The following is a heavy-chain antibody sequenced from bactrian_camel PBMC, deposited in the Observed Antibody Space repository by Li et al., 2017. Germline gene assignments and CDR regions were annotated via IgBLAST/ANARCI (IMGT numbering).Heavy chain of an antibody. CDR3: ATERWFST. D-gene: IGHD2*01. Sequence: HVQLVESGGGSVQAGGSLTLTCVASGKVKGDSYCMAWIRQAPGKGAEWVARLDATGATTYATPAEGRFTISRDNARNTLYLQMNSLKTEDTAVYYCATERWFSTWGQGTQVTVS. CDR2: LDATGATT. CDR1: GKVKGDSYC. J-gene: IGHJ6*01. V-gene: IGHV3S1*01.